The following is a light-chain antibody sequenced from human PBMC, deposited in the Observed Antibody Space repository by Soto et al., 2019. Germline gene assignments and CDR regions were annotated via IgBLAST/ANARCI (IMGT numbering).Light chain of an antibody. CDR1: QSLVHSDGIAY. J-gene: IGKJ5*01. Sequence: PLSMHVTLGEPASIACSSNQSLVHSDGIAYFSWFQQRPGRSPRRLIYKVSNRDSGVPARFSGSGSGTDFALKISRVEAEDVGVYYCMQGTHLPITFGQGTRLEIK. V-gene: IGKV2-30*02. CDR3: MQGTHLPIT. CDR2: KVS.